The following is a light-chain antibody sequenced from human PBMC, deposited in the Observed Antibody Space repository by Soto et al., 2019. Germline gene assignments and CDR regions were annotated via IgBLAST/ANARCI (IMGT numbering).Light chain of an antibody. CDR2: DDS. CDR1: NIGSKR. Sequence: SYDLTRPPSVSVAPGQTARISCGGNNIGSKRVHWYQQKPGQAPVLVVYDDSDRPSGIPERLSGSNSGNTATLTISRVEAGDEADYYCQVWDSTSDHYVFGTGTKVTVL. J-gene: IGLJ1*01. V-gene: IGLV3-21*02. CDR3: QVWDSTSDHYV.